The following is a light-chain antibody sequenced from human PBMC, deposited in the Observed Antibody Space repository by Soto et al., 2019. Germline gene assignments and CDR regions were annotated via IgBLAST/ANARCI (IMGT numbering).Light chain of an antibody. CDR3: QSYDTSLSGSV. V-gene: IGLV1-40*01. Sequence: QPLLTQPPSVSGAPGQRVTISCTGTSSNIGAGYDVHWYQHLPGTAPKLLIYGNNDRPSGVPDRFSGSKSGTSASLAITGLQAEDEADYYCQSYDTSLSGSVFGRGTKVTVL. J-gene: IGLJ2*01. CDR2: GNN. CDR1: SSNIGAGYD.